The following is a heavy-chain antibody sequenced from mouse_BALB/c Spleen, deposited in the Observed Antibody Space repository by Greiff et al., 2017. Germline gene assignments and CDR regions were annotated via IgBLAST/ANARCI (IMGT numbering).Heavy chain of an antibody. CDR1: GYAFSSSW. J-gene: IGHJ4*01. Sequence: VQLQQSGPELVKPGASVKISCKASGYAFSSSWMNWVKQRPGQGLEWIGRIYPGDGDTNYNGKFKGKATLTADKSSSTAYMQLSSLTSVDSAVYFCAPLLDYGLYYAMDYWGQGTSVTVSS. CDR2: IYPGDGDT. D-gene: IGHD1-2*01. V-gene: IGHV1-82*01. CDR3: APLLDYGLYYAMDY.